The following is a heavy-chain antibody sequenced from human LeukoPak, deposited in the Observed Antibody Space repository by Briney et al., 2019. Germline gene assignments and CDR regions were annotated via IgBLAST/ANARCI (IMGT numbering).Heavy chain of an antibody. V-gene: IGHV4-59*02. CDR1: GFTVSSNY. D-gene: IGHD3-10*01. CDR3: ATRPYYYGSGFYGMDV. J-gene: IGHJ6*02. Sequence: GSLRLSCAASGFTVSSNYMSWVRQAPGKGLEWIGYIYYSGSTNYNPSLKSRVTISVDTSKNQFSLKLSSVTAADTAIYYCATRPYYYGSGFYGMDVWGQGTTVTVSS. CDR2: IYYSGST.